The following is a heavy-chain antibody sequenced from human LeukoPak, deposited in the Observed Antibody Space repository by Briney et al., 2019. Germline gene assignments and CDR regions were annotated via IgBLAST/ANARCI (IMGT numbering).Heavy chain of an antibody. V-gene: IGHV3-48*01. CDR3: ARVEKGWCGELFDY. CDR2: ISSNSSII. Sequence: PGGSLRLSCAAPGFTFSSYSMNSVRQATGKGLEWVSYISSNSSIIYYADSLKGRFTISRDNAKNSLYLQMNSLRAEDTAVYYCARVEKGWCGELFDYWGQGSLVTVSS. CDR1: GFTFSSYS. J-gene: IGHJ4*02. D-gene: IGHD3-10*01.